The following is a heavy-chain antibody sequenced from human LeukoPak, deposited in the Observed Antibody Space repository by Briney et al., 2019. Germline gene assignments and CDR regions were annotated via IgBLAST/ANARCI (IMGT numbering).Heavy chain of an antibody. J-gene: IGHJ6*02. D-gene: IGHD2-2*01. V-gene: IGHV4-59*01. CDR2: IYYSGST. Sequence: SETLSLTCTVSGGSISNYYWSWIRQPPGKGLEWIGYIYYSGSTNYNPSLKSRVTISVDTSKNQFSLKLTSVTAADTAVYYCARLNNRLLSYYDYGMDVWGQGTTVTVSS. CDR1: GGSISNYY. CDR3: ARLNNRLLSYYDYGMDV.